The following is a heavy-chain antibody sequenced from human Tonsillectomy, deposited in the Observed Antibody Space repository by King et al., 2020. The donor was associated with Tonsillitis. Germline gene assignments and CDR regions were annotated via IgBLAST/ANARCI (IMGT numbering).Heavy chain of an antibody. CDR2: ISSNGVST. CDR1: GFTFSIYA. Sequence: VQLVESGGGLVQPGGSLRLSCSASGFTFSIYAMHWVRQAPGKGLEYVSAISSNGVSTYYADSVKGRFTISRDNSKNTLYLQMSSLRAEDTAVYYCVAGRGYVGFLYYWGQGTLVTVSS. CDR3: VAGRGYVGFLYY. V-gene: IGHV3-64D*06. D-gene: IGHD5-12*01. J-gene: IGHJ4*02.